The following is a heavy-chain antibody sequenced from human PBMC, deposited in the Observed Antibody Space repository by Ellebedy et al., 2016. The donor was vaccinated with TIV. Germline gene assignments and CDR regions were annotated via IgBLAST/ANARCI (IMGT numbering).Heavy chain of an antibody. V-gene: IGHV3-73*01. CDR1: GFTFSGSA. D-gene: IGHD2-15*01. J-gene: IGHJ5*02. CDR2: IRSKANSYAT. Sequence: GESLKISCAASGFTFSGSAMHWVRQASGKGLEWVGRIRSKANSYATAYAASVKGRFTISRDDSKNTAYLQMNSLKTEDTAVYYCTRHGEYCSGGICYFLDPWGQGTLVTVSS. CDR3: TRHGEYCSGGICYFLDP.